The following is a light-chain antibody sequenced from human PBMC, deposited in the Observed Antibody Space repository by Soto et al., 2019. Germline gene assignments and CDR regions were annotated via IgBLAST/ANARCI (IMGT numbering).Light chain of an antibody. Sequence: QSVLTQPPSASGTPGQRVTISCSGSSSNIGGNTVNWYQQLPGTAPKLLIYSNNYRPSGVPDRFSGSKSGTSASLAISGLQSEDEADYYCAAWDDSLSGPVFGGGTKLTVL. CDR2: SNN. CDR1: SSNIGGNT. J-gene: IGLJ2*01. V-gene: IGLV1-44*01. CDR3: AAWDDSLSGPV.